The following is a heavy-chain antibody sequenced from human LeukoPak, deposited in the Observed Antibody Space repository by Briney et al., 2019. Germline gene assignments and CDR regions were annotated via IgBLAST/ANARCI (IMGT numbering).Heavy chain of an antibody. CDR3: AKLNEHTTGYDPFDY. CDR2: INTNGDST. J-gene: IGHJ4*02. V-gene: IGHV1-2*02. D-gene: IGHD3-9*01. Sequence: ASVKLTCEASGYTFTDYYIHWVRQAPGQGLEWMGGINTNGDSTNYAQKFQRRVSRTRDTSISTAYMELSRLRSDDTAVYYCAKLNEHTTGYDPFDYWGQGTLVTVSS. CDR1: GYTFTDYY.